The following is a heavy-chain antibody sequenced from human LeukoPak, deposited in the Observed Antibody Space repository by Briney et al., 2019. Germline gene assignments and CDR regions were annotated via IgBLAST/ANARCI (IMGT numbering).Heavy chain of an antibody. CDR1: GGSISSGDYY. CDR3: ARGLRGRSGYYFDF. Sequence: SETLSLTCTVSGGSISSGDYYWNWIRQPPGKGLEWIGYIYYSGSTYYNPSLKSRVTISVDTSKTQFSLRLSSVTAADTAVYYCARGLRGRSGYYFDFWGQGTLVTVSS. J-gene: IGHJ4*02. CDR2: IYYSGST. V-gene: IGHV4-30-4*01.